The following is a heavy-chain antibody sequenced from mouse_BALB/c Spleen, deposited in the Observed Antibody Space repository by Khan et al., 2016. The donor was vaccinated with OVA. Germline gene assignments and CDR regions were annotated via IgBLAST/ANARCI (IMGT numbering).Heavy chain of an antibody. Sequence: QVQLQQSGAELARPGASVKLSCKASGYTFTSYTIHWIKLRPGKGLEWIGYINPSNGYTNYNQKFKDKATLTADKSSTTAYMELSSLTSDDTALYNCVKDGAYHRNDGWFAYWGQGTLVTVSA. J-gene: IGHJ3*01. V-gene: IGHV1-4*01. D-gene: IGHD2-14*01. CDR2: INPSNGYT. CDR1: GYTFTSYT. CDR3: VKDGAYHRNDGWFAY.